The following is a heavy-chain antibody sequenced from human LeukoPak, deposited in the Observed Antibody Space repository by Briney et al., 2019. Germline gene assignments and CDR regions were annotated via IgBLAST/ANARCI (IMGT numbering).Heavy chain of an antibody. CDR2: VSYDGSYK. CDR1: GFTFSKFA. D-gene: IGHD1-1*01. J-gene: IGHJ4*02. CDR3: ARAPGYGAAYYFDY. Sequence: GGSLRLSCVAAGFTFSKFAMHWVRQAPGKGLEWVAVVSYDGSYKYYADSVKGRFTISRDNSKNTLYLQMNSLRAEDTAVYYCARAPGYGAAYYFDYWGQGTLVTVSS. V-gene: IGHV3-30*04.